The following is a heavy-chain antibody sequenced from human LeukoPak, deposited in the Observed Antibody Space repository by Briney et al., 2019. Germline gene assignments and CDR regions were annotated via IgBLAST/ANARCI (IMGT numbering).Heavy chain of an antibody. V-gene: IGHV3-49*04. CDR3: SYDFWSGYYPSLDY. CDR2: IRSKAYGGTT. D-gene: IGHD3-3*01. J-gene: IGHJ4*02. CDR1: GFTFGDYA. Sequence: PGGSLRLSCTASGFTFGDYAMSWVRQAPGKGLEWVGFIRSKAYGGTTEYAASVKGRLTISRDDSKSIAYLQMNSLKTEDAAVYYCSYDFWSGYYPSLDYWGQGTLVTVSS.